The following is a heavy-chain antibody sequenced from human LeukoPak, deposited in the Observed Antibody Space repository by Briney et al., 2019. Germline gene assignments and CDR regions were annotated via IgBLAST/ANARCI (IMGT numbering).Heavy chain of an antibody. CDR2: ISGSGGST. V-gene: IGHV3-23*01. CDR1: GFTFSSHA. Sequence: QPGGSLRLSCAASGFTFSSHAMSWVRQAPGKGLEWVSAISGSGGSTYYADSVKGRFTISRDNSKNTLYLQMNSLRAEDTAVYYCVKFIPLYNWFDPWGQGTLVTVSS. CDR3: VKFIPLYNWFDP. J-gene: IGHJ5*02. D-gene: IGHD3-16*02.